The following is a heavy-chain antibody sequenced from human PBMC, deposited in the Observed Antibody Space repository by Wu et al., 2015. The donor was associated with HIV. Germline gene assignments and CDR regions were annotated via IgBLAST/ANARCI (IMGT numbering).Heavy chain of an antibody. V-gene: IGHV1-18*01. D-gene: IGHD3-22*01. Sequence: QVQLVQSGAEVEKPGASVKVSCKASGYTFTSYGISWVRQAPGQGLEWMGWINSSNGKIDYAQKFQGRVTMTTDTSTSTAYMDLRSLRSDDTAVYYCARDSSGYPAAFDHWGQGTLVTVSS. J-gene: IGHJ4*02. CDR1: GYTFTSYG. CDR3: ARDSSGYPAAFDH. CDR2: INSSNGKI.